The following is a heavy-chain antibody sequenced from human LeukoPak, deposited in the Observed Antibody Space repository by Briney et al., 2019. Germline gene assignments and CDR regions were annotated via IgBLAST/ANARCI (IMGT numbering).Heavy chain of an antibody. V-gene: IGHV1-18*01. CDR2: ISAYNGNT. CDR1: GYTFTSYG. D-gene: IGHD3-10*01. Sequence: ASVKVSCKASGYTFTSYGISWVRQAPGQGLEWMGWISAYNGNTNFAQNLQGRVTMSTDTSTNTAYMELRSQRSDDRAVYYCARETCERGSGSYCPFDYWGQGTLVIVSS. J-gene: IGHJ4*02. CDR3: ARETCERGSGSYCPFDY.